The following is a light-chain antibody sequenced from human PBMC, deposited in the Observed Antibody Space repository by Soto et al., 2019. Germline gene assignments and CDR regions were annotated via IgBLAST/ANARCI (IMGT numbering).Light chain of an antibody. CDR2: DAS. Sequence: EIVLTQSPATLSLSPGERATNSCRASQSVSSYLAWYQQKPGQAPRLLIYDASNRATGIPVRFSGSGSGTDFTLTISSLEPEDFAVYYCQQRSNWPPWTFGQGTKVDIK. CDR1: QSVSSY. CDR3: QQRSNWPPWT. J-gene: IGKJ1*01. V-gene: IGKV3-11*01.